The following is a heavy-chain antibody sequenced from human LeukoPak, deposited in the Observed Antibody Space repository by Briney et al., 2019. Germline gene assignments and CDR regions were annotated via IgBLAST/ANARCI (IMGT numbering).Heavy chain of an antibody. Sequence: GGSLRLSCAASGFTFSCYAMTWVRQAPGKGLEWVSGISGSGDSTYYADSVKGRFTISRDNSKNTFYLQMNSLRAEDTAVYYCAKVRYNSGWLFDYWGQGTLVTVSS. D-gene: IGHD6-19*01. J-gene: IGHJ4*02. CDR2: ISGSGDST. CDR1: GFTFSCYA. CDR3: AKVRYNSGWLFDY. V-gene: IGHV3-23*01.